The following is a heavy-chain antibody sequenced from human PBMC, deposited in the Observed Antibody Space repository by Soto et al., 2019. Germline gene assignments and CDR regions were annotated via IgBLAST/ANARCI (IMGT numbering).Heavy chain of an antibody. D-gene: IGHD3-22*01. CDR1: GYTFTSYY. CDR2: INPSGGST. Sequence: ASVKVSCKASGYTFTSYYMHWVRQAPGQGLEWMGIINPSGGSTSYAQKFQGRVTMTRDTSTSTVYMELSSLRSEDTAVYYCARIAIYDSSGYWSWFDTWGQGTLVTVSS. CDR3: ARIAIYDSSGYWSWFDT. J-gene: IGHJ5*02. V-gene: IGHV1-46*01.